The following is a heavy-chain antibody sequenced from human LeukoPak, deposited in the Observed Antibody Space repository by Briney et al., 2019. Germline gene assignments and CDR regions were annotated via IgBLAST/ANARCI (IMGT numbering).Heavy chain of an antibody. CDR1: GFTLSNYA. D-gene: IGHD3-10*01. CDR3: ARAPVRGVIITSYYYYAMDV. CDR2: ISVDGRDK. V-gene: IGHV3-30*04. Sequence: PGGSLRLSCAASGFTLSNYAMHWVRQAPGKGLEWVAVISVDGRDKHYADSVKGRFTISRDHSQNPLYLQMNSLRSEDSAVFYCARAPVRGVIITSYYYYAMDVWGQGTTVTVSS. J-gene: IGHJ6*02.